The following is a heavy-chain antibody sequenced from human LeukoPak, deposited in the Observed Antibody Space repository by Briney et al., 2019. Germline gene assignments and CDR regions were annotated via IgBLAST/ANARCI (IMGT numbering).Heavy chain of an antibody. CDR1: GGSISSGDYY. V-gene: IGHV4-30-4*08. Sequence: SETLSLTRTVSGGSISSGDYYWSWIRQPPGKGLEWIGYIYYSGSTYYNPSLKSRVTISVDTSKNQFSLKLSSVTAADTAVYYCARGIWSGYCSYWGQGTLVTVSS. J-gene: IGHJ4*02. CDR2: IYYSGST. D-gene: IGHD3-3*01. CDR3: ARGIWSGYCSY.